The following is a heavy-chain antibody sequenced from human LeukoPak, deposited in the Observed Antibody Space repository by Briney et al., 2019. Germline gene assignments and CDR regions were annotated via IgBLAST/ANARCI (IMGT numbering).Heavy chain of an antibody. D-gene: IGHD4/OR15-4a*01. J-gene: IGHJ4*02. CDR3: ARPPDSADYGAAFDF. Sequence: SETLSLTCTVSGYSINSGYFWGWIRQSPGKGLEWIARIYHSGTTYYNPSLKSRVTMSVDTSKNQFSLKLSSVTAADTAVYYCARPPDSADYGAAFDFWGQGALVIVSS. CDR2: IYHSGTT. V-gene: IGHV4-38-2*02. CDR1: GYSINSGYF.